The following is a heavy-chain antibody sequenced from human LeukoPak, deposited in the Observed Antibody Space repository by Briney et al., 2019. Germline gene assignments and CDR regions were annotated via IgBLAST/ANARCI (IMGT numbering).Heavy chain of an antibody. Sequence: GGSLRHSCVASGFTFKNCAMSWVRQGPGEGLEWVSGINYSGGHKYYADGVRDQFTISRDSSKITVSLQMNSLTTEDTAVYYCAKDDSMTLDHFDYWGQGALVTVSS. CDR3: AKDDSMTLDHFDY. D-gene: IGHD4-11*01. CDR1: GFTFKNCA. J-gene: IGHJ4*02. CDR2: INYSGGHK. V-gene: IGHV3-23*01.